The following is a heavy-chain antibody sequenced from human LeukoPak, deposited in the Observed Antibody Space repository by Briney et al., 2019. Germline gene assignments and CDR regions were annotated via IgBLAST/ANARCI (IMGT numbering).Heavy chain of an antibody. CDR2: IYHSGST. Sequence: PSQTLSLTCAVSGGSISSGGYSWSWIRQPPGKGLEWIGYIYHSGSTYYNPSLKSRVTISVDRSKNQFSLKLSSVTAADTAVYYCARDSAMIVPSGYFDLWGRGTLVTVSS. J-gene: IGHJ2*01. D-gene: IGHD3-22*01. CDR1: GGSISSGGYS. CDR3: ARDSAMIVPSGYFDL. V-gene: IGHV4-30-2*01.